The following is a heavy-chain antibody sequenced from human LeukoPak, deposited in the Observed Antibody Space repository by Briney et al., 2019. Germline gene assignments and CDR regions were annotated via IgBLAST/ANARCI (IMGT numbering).Heavy chain of an antibody. V-gene: IGHV4-34*01. D-gene: IGHD6-6*01. J-gene: IGHJ5*02. CDR1: GGSFSGYY. Sequence: SETLSLTCAVYGGSFSGYYWSWIRQPPGKGLKWIGEINHSGSTNYNPSPKSRVTISVDTSKNQFSLKLSSVTAADTAVYYCAIVRAARLRGFDPWGQGTLVTVSS. CDR3: AIVRAARLRGFDP. CDR2: INHSGST.